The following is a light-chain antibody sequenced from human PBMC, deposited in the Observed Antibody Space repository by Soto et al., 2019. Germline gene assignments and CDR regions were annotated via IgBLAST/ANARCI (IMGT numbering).Light chain of an antibody. V-gene: IGLV2-14*01. J-gene: IGLJ1*01. Sequence: QYVLTQPASLSGSPGQSITISCTGTSSDIGAYDYVSWFQQHPGKAPKLMISEVNNRPSGVSNRFSGSKSGNTAYLTISGLQVEDEAEYVCCSFTTTSTHVFGTGTKLTVL. CDR3: CSFTTTSTHV. CDR2: EVN. CDR1: SSDIGAYDY.